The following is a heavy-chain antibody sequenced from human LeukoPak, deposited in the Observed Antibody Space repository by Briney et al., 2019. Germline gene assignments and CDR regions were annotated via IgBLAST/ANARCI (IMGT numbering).Heavy chain of an antibody. J-gene: IGHJ4*02. Sequence: PGGSLRLSCAASGFTFDEYGMSWVRQAHGKGLEWVSTIKWNGGKIGYADSVKGRFTISRDNAKNSLYLQMNNVRAEDTALYYCARGGEHYESSGYYVDYWGQGILVTVSS. CDR1: GFTFDEYG. CDR3: ARGGEHYESSGYYVDY. V-gene: IGHV3-20*04. CDR2: IKWNGGKI. D-gene: IGHD3-22*01.